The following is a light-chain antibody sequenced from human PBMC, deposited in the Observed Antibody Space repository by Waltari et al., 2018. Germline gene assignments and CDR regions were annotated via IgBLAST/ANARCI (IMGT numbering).Light chain of an antibody. V-gene: IGKV3-15*01. CDR1: QNVTNN. Sequence: VVVTQSPATLSLSPGERVSLSCRASQNVTNNFAWFQQRPGQAPRLLIYNASTRATDIPARFSGSGSGTEFTLTINSLQPEDLAIYYCQVRTNWLWTFGQGTKV. CDR2: NAS. J-gene: IGKJ1*01. CDR3: QVRTNWLWT.